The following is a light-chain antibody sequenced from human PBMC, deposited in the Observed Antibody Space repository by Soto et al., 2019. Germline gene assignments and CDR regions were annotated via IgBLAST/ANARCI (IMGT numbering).Light chain of an antibody. V-gene: IGKV3-20*01. CDR2: GAS. CDR3: QQYDTSPWT. J-gene: IGKJ1*01. Sequence: EIVLTQSPGTLSLSPGERATLSCRASQSVSSSFLAWYQQKPGQAPRLLIYGASSRATGIPDMFSGNGSGTHFPLNIRRLEPEDFAVYYCQQYDTSPWTFGQGTKVEIK. CDR1: QSVSSSF.